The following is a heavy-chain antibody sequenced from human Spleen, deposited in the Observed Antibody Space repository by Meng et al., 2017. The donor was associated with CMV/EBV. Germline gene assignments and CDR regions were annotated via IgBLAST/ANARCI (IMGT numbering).Heavy chain of an antibody. J-gene: IGHJ4*02. Sequence: QVQLVQAGAEVKKPGASVEVSCKASGYTFTSYYMHWVRQAPGQGLEWMGRINPNSGGTNYAQKFQGRVTMTRDTSISTAYMELSRLRSDDTAVYYCAREVMAVASFDYWGQGTLVTVSS. CDR3: AREVMAVASFDY. D-gene: IGHD6-19*01. CDR2: INPNSGGT. CDR1: GYTFTSYY. V-gene: IGHV1-2*06.